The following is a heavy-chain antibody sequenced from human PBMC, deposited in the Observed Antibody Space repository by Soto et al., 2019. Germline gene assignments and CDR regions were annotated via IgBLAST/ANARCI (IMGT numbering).Heavy chain of an antibody. CDR3: ARARFAFDI. V-gene: IGHV1-18*01. Sequence: GASVKVSCKASGYSFSNYGMSWVRQAPGQGLEWMGWISAKSGNTNYAQKFQGRITMTTDTSTNTAYLELRSLRSDDTAVYYCARARFAFDIWGQGTMVTVSS. J-gene: IGHJ3*02. CDR2: ISAKSGNT. CDR1: GYSFSNYG. D-gene: IGHD3-16*01.